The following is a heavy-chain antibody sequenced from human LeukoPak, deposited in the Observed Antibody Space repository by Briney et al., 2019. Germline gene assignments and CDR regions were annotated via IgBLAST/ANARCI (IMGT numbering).Heavy chain of an antibody. CDR2: IYHRGST. D-gene: IGHD3-22*01. CDR3: TRPYYYDSSGSPDY. J-gene: IGHJ4*02. Sequence: SETLSLTCTVSGYSISSGFYWGWIWQPPGKGLEWIGSIYHRGSTYYNPSLKSRVTISLDTSKNQFSLKLSSVTAADTAVYYCTRPYYYDSSGSPDYWGQGTLVTVSS. V-gene: IGHV4-38-2*02. CDR1: GYSISSGFY.